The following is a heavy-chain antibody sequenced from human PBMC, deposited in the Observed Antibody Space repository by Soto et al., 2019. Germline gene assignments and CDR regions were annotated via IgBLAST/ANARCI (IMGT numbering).Heavy chain of an antibody. CDR3: ARGEHSTSYYYYYYGLDV. CDR1: GFAFNTHW. Sequence: EVQLVESGGGLVQPGGSLRLSCTTSGFAFNTHWMSWVRQAPGKGLEWVANINQDESAKYYVDSVEGRFTVSRDNAKTSVSLQMNSLRAEDTAVYYCARGEHSTSYYYYYYGLDVWGQGTTVIVSS. J-gene: IGHJ6*02. V-gene: IGHV3-7*05. D-gene: IGHD1-26*01. CDR2: INQDESAK.